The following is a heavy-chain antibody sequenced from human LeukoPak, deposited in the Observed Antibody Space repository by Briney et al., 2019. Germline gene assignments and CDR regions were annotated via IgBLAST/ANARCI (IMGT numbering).Heavy chain of an antibody. V-gene: IGHV3-74*01. J-gene: IGHJ4*02. CDR1: GFTFSNHC. CDR2: INRDGSRT. D-gene: IGHD5-18*01. CDR3: ARGGSDTAMAHDY. Sequence: GGSLRLSCTASGFTFSNHCMHWVRQAPGKGLMWVSRINRDGSRTDYADSVKGRFTISRDDAKNTLYLQVNSLRVEDTAVYFCARGGSDTAMAHDYWGQGTLVTVSS.